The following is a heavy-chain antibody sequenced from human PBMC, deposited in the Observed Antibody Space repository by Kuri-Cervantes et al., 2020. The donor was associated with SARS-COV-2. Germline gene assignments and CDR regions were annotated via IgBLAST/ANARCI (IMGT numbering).Heavy chain of an antibody. D-gene: IGHD2-2*01. CDR2: IYYSGST. J-gene: IGHJ3*02. CDR1: GGSISSGDYY. V-gene: IGHV4-30-4*08. CDR3: ARVGSPSSTSNHDAFDI. Sequence: SETLSLTCTVSGGSISSGDYYWSWIRQPPGKGLEWIGYIYYSGSTYYNPSLKSRVTISVDTSKNQFSLKLSSVTAADTAVYYCARVGSPSSTSNHDAFDIWGQGTMVTVSS.